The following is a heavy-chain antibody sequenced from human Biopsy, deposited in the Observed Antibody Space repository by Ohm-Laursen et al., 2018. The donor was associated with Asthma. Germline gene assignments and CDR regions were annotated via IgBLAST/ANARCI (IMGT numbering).Heavy chain of an antibody. Sequence: TQTLTLTCSFCGFSHRTPGVGVGWIRQYPGKALEWLALIYWDDYNLFRPSLKRRLTITKDPSKNHVVLTMTKMDPVDSGTYYCALSQDSGFVDHSPSWFDPWGQGTLVTVSS. V-gene: IGHV2-5*02. CDR2: IYWDDYN. D-gene: IGHD1-14*01. CDR3: ALSQDSGFVDHSPSWFDP. J-gene: IGHJ5*02. CDR1: GFSHRTPGVG.